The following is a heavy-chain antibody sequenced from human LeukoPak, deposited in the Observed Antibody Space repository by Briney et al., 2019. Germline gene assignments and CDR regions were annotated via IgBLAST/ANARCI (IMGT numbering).Heavy chain of an antibody. CDR2: INHSGST. CDR1: GGSFSGYY. CDR3: ARGAGGLAGR. J-gene: IGHJ4*02. V-gene: IGHV4-34*01. Sequence: SETLSLTCAVYGGSFSGYYWSWIRQPPGKGLEWIGEINHSGSTNYNPSLKSRVTISVDTSKNQFSLKLSSVTAADTAVYYCARGAGGLAGRWGQGTLVTVSS. D-gene: IGHD2-15*01.